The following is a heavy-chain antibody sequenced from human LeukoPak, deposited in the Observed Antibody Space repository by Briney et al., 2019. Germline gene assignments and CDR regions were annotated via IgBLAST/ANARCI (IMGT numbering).Heavy chain of an antibody. V-gene: IGHV3-30*02. CDR2: IRYDGSNK. Sequence: GGSLRLSCAASGFTFSSYGMHWVRQAPGKGLDWVAFIRYDGSNKYYADSVKGRFTISRDNSKNTLYLQMNSLRAEDTAVYYCAKGIIEVVVPAAISYSGQGTLVTVSS. CDR3: AKGIIEVVVPAAISY. J-gene: IGHJ4*02. D-gene: IGHD2-2*02. CDR1: GFTFSSYG.